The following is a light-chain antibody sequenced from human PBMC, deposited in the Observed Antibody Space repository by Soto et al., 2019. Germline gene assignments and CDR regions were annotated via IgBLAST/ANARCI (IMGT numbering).Light chain of an antibody. V-gene: IGLV2-8*01. CDR3: SSYADSNNV. Sequence: QSVLTQPPSPSGSPGQSVTISCTGTSSDVGGYNYVSWYQQHPGKAPKLMIYEVSKRPSGVPDRFSGSKSGNTASLTVSGLQAEGEADYYCSSYADSNNVFGTVTKLTVL. CDR2: EVS. CDR1: SSDVGGYNY. J-gene: IGLJ1*01.